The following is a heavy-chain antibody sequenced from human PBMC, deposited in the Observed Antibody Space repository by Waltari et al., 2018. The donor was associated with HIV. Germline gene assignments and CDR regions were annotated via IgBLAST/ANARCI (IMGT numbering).Heavy chain of an antibody. V-gene: IGHV3-7*01. CDR2: MKEDGSEK. CDR1: GFSFSTSW. Sequence: EVQLVESGGGLVQPGESLRLSCTASGFSFSTSWMSWVRQSPGKGLEWGANMKEDGSEKRYADSVKGRFIISRDNAMNSLYLQMNNLRAEDTAVYYCATGFVPGYWGQGTLVTVSS. D-gene: IGHD3-10*01. J-gene: IGHJ4*02. CDR3: ATGFVPGY.